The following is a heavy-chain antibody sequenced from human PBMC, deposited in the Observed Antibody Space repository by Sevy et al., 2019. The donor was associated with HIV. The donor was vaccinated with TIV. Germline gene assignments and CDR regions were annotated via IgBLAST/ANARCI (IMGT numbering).Heavy chain of an antibody. D-gene: IGHD2-2*01. Sequence: GGSLRLSCAASGFTFSSYSMNWVRQAPGKGLEWVSSISSSSSYIYYADSVKGRFTISRDNAKNSLYLQMNSLRAEDTAVYYCARDGGYCSSTSCYETTSEWGQGTLVTVSS. CDR2: ISSSSSYI. CDR3: ARDGGYCSSTSCYETTSE. V-gene: IGHV3-21*01. CDR1: GFTFSSYS. J-gene: IGHJ4*02.